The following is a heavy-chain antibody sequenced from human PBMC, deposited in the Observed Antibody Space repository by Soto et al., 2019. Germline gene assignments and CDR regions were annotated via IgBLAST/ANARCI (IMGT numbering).Heavy chain of an antibody. CDR2: IYSGGST. CDR3: ARDGAGTTGSDY. CDR1: GFTVSSNY. D-gene: IGHD1-7*01. V-gene: IGHV3-53*01. J-gene: IGHJ4*02. Sequence: EVQLVESGGGLIQPGGSLRLSCAASGFTVSSNYMSWVRQAPGKGLEWVSVIYSGGSTYYADSVKGRFTISRDNSKNTLYLKMNSRRAEDTAVYYCARDGAGTTGSDYWGQGTLVTVSS.